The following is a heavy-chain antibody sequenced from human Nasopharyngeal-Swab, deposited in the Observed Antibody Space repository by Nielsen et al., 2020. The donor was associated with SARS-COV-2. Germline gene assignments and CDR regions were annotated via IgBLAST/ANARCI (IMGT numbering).Heavy chain of an antibody. Sequence: VRQMPGKGLEWMGIIYPGDSDTRYSPSFQGQVTISADKSISAANPQWSSLKASDTAMYYCARAPYDFWSGYSMYYFDYWGQGTLVTVSS. CDR3: ARAPYDFWSGYSMYYFDY. V-gene: IGHV5-51*01. J-gene: IGHJ4*02. CDR2: IYPGDSDT. D-gene: IGHD3-3*01.